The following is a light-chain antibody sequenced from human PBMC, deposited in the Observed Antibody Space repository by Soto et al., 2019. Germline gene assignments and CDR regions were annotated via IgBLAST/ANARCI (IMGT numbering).Light chain of an antibody. CDR2: TAS. CDR3: QQSYSRPRT. Sequence: DIQMTQSPSSLSASVGDRVTLTCRASQSISTYLNWYQQKPGKAPDLLIYTASSLESGVPSRFSGSGSGTDFTLTISSLQPEDFATYFCQQSYSRPRTFGHGTKVDIK. V-gene: IGKV1-39*01. J-gene: IGKJ1*01. CDR1: QSISTY.